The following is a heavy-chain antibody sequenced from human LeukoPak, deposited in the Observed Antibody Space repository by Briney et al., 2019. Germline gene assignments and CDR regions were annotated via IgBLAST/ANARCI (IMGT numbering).Heavy chain of an antibody. J-gene: IGHJ4*02. V-gene: IGHV3-30*18. D-gene: IGHD6-19*01. CDR2: ISYDGSNK. Sequence: PTGRSLRLSCAASGFTFSSYDMHSVRQAPGNGLQRVAVISYDGSNKYYADSVKGRFTISRDNSKNTLYLQMNSLRAEDTAVYYCANRGSSGWDYFDYWGQGTLVTVSS. CDR3: ANRGSSGWDYFDY. CDR1: GFTFSSYD.